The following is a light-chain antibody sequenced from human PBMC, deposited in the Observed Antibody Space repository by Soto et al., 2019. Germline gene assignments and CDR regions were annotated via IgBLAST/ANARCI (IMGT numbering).Light chain of an antibody. V-gene: IGKV2-28*01. J-gene: IGKJ1*01. Sequence: DIVMTQSPLSLPVTPGAPASISCRTSQSLLHSNGHNYLEWYLQKPGQSPQLLIYLGSNRASGVPDRFSGSRSGTDCTLKISRVEAEDVGVYYCMQPLQSWTFGQGTKVDIK. CDR3: MQPLQSWT. CDR1: QSLLHSNGHNY. CDR2: LGS.